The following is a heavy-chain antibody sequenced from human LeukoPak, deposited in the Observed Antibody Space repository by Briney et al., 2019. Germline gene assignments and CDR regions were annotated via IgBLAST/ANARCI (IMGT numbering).Heavy chain of an antibody. Sequence: PGGSLRLSCVGSGFIFSSYDMGWVRQAPGKGLEWVSSISRAGDRTYYEDSVKGRFTISRDNSRNTMYLQMKRLRAEDTAVYYCARGESFAFDVWGQGTMVTVSS. CDR1: GFIFSSYD. J-gene: IGHJ3*01. CDR2: ISRAGDRT. V-gene: IGHV3-23*01. CDR3: ARGESFAFDV.